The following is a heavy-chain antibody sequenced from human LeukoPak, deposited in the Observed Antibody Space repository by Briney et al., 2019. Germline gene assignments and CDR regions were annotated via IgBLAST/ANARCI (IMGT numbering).Heavy chain of an antibody. CDR3: VKAGPGTIAAAGIFDF. CDR1: GFTVSSNY. D-gene: IGHD6-13*01. Sequence: GGSLRLSCAASGFTVSSNYMSWVRQAPGKGLEWVSVIYSGGSTYYADSVKGRFTISRDNSKNTLYLQMSSLRTEDTAVYYCVKAGPGTIAAAGIFDFWGQGTLVTVSS. J-gene: IGHJ4*02. V-gene: IGHV3-53*05. CDR2: IYSGGST.